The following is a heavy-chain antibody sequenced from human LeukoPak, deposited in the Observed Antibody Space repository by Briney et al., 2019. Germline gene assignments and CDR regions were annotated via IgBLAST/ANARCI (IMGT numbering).Heavy chain of an antibody. CDR1: GFSFSSPG. CDR2: IDGESTFK. CDR3: AKYQTGTWTSYDSSDI. V-gene: IGHV3-21*01. D-gene: IGHD1-7*01. J-gene: IGHJ3*02. Sequence: GGSLRPSCTASGFSFSSPGMNWVRQAPGKGLEWVSSIDGESTFKVYADSVKGRFTISRDNAKNSLYLQMDSLRAEDTAVYYCAKYQTGTWTSYDSSDIWGQGTLVTVSS.